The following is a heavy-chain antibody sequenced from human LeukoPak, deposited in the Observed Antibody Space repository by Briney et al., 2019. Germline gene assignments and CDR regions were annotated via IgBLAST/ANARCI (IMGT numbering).Heavy chain of an antibody. CDR2: INHSGST. J-gene: IGHJ5*02. CDR1: GGSFSGYY. Sequence: PSETLSLTCAVYGGSFSGYYWSWIRQPPGKGLEWIGEINHSGSTNYNPSLKSRVTISVDTSKNQFSPKLRSVTAADTAVYYCARASKLLWFGELLSHWFDPWGQGTLVTVSS. CDR3: ARASKLLWFGELLSHWFDP. D-gene: IGHD3-10*01. V-gene: IGHV4-34*01.